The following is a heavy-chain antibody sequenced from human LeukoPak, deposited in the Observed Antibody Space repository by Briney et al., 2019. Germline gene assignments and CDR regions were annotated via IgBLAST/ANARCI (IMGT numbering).Heavy chain of an antibody. D-gene: IGHD3-22*01. J-gene: IGHJ4*02. V-gene: IGHV3-11*01. Sequence: GGSLRLSCAASGLTFSSSALSWIRQAPGKGLEWVSYISSSGSTIYYADSVKGRFTISRDNAKNSLYLQMNSLRAEDTAVYYCARDDYDNSGFYRGDYWGQGTLVTVSS. CDR1: GLTFSSSA. CDR3: ARDDYDNSGFYRGDY. CDR2: ISSSGSTI.